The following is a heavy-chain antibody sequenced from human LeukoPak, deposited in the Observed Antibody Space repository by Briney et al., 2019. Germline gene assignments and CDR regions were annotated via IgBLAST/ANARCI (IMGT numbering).Heavy chain of an antibody. V-gene: IGHV3-30*02. J-gene: IGHJ4*02. D-gene: IGHD5-18*01. CDR1: GFTFSSYG. CDR2: IRYDGSNK. CDR3: AKERDTAMVTIDY. Sequence: GGSLRLSCAASGFTFSSYGMHWVRQAPGKGLEWVAFIRYDGSNKYYADSVKGRFTISRDNSKNTLYLQMSSLRAEDTAVYYCAKERDTAMVTIDYWGQGTLVTVSS.